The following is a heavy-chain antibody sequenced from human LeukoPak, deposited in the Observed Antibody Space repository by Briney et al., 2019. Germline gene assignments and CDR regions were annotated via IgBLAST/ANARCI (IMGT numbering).Heavy chain of an antibody. CDR2: INPNSGGT. J-gene: IGHJ6*03. Sequence: WASVTVSFKASGYTFTSYGISWVRQAPGQGREWMGWINPNSGGTNYAQKFQGRVTMTRDTSISTAYMELSRLRSDDTAVYYCARDFTDYYYMDVWGKGTTVTVSS. CDR3: ARDFTDYYYMDV. D-gene: IGHD4-11*01. V-gene: IGHV1-2*02. CDR1: GYTFTSYG.